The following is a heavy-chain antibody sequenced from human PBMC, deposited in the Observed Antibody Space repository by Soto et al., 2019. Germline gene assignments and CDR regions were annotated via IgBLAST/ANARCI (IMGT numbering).Heavy chain of an antibody. CDR1: GYTFTSYG. Sequence: QVQLVQSGAEVKKPGASVKVSCKASGYTFTSYGISWVRQAPGQGLEWMGWISAYNGNTNYAQNLQGRVTMTTDTSTSTAYMELRSLRSDDTAVYYGARDFFIVVVPAAIPYYWGQGTLVTVSS. CDR3: ARDFFIVVVPAAIPYY. CDR2: ISAYNGNT. V-gene: IGHV1-18*01. D-gene: IGHD2-2*01. J-gene: IGHJ4*02.